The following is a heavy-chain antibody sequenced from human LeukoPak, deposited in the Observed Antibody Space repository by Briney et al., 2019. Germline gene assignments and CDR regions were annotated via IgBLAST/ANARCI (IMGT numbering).Heavy chain of an antibody. CDR2: IYYTGIT. V-gene: IGHV4-39*01. J-gene: IGHJ6*03. CDR1: GGSISSSSDK. Sequence: PSETLSLTCSVSGGSISSSSDKWRWIRQPPGKGLEWIGSIYYTGITYYNPSVMSRVTMSVDTSKNQFSLRLSSVTAAETAMYYCARQGRATVVMYIDDWGKGTTVTVSS. CDR3: ARQGRATVVMYIDD. D-gene: IGHD4-23*01.